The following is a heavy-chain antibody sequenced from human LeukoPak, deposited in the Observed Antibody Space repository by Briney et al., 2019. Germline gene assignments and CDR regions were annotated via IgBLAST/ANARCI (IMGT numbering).Heavy chain of an antibody. CDR2: MYTGGST. CDR1: GFTFTNAW. CDR3: ARRISGASYAFDI. Sequence: GGSLRLSCAASGFTFTNAWMSWVRQAPGKGLEWVSVMYTGGSTYYADSVKGRFTISRDNSKNTLNLQMNSLRAEDTALYYCARRISGASYAFDIWGQGTMVTVSS. V-gene: IGHV3-53*01. J-gene: IGHJ3*02.